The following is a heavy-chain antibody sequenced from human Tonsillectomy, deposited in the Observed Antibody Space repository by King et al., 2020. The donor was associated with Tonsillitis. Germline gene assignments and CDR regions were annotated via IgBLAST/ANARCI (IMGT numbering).Heavy chain of an antibody. D-gene: IGHD3-22*01. CDR3: ARPRGYYYDSSGDGYFDL. CDR1: GFTFDDYG. J-gene: IGHJ2*01. Sequence: VQLVESGGGVVRPGGSLRLSCAASGFTFDDYGMSWVRQAPGKGLEVGSGINWNGGSTGYADSVKGRFTISRDNAKNSLYLQMNSLRAEDTALYYCARPRGYYYDSSGDGYFDLWGRGTLVTVSS. CDR2: INWNGGST. V-gene: IGHV3-20*04.